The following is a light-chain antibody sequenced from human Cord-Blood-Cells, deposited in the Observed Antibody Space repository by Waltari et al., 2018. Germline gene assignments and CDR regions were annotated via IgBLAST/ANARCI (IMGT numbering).Light chain of an antibody. V-gene: IGLV1-40*01. CDR1: SSNIGAGYD. CDR3: QSYDSSLSGYV. CDR2: GNS. Sequence: QSVLTQPPSVSGAPGQTVTISCTGSSSNIGAGYDGPRYPQLPGPAPKLLIYGNSNRPSGVPDRFSGSKSGTSASLAITGLQAEEEADYYCQSYDSSLSGYVFGTGTKVTVL. J-gene: IGLJ1*01.